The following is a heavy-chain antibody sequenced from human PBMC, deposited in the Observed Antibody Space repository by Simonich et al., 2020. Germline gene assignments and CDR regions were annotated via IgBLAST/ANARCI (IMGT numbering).Heavy chain of an antibody. J-gene: IGHJ5*02. Sequence: QVQLVQSGAEVKKPGASVKVSCKASGYTFTGYYMHWVRQAPGQGLESMGRVNPNSGGTNFAQKVQGSVTMTRDTSISTAYMELSRLRSDDTAVYYCARGTYGFAGTTRPNTENWFDPWGQGTLVTVSS. V-gene: IGHV1-2*06. CDR1: GYTFTGYY. D-gene: IGHD1-7*01. CDR2: VNPNSGGT. CDR3: ARGTYGFAGTTRPNTENWFDP.